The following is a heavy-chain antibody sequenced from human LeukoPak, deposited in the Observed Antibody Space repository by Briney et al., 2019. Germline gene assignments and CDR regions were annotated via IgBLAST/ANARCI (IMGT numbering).Heavy chain of an antibody. CDR2: INPNSGVA. CDR3: ARAEGIAASPTLDY. D-gene: IGHD6-13*01. Sequence: ASVKVSCKASGYTFTGYYLQWVRQAPGQGLEWVGYINPNSGVANYAQKFRGRVTMTRDTSMTTAYMELNSLTSDDTAVYYCARAEGIAASPTLDYWGQGTLVTVSS. J-gene: IGHJ4*02. V-gene: IGHV1-2*02. CDR1: GYTFTGYY.